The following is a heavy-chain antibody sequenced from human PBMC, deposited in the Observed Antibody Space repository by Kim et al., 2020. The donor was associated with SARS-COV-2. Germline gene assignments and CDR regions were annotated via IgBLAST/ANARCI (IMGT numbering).Heavy chain of an antibody. CDR3: ARVESEEQPVPPYGY. D-gene: IGHD6-6*01. J-gene: IGHJ4*02. Sequence: PSLKSRDTISVDTSKNEFFLKLSSVTAADTAVYYCARVESEEQPVPPYGYWGPGTLVTVSS. V-gene: IGHV4-34*01.